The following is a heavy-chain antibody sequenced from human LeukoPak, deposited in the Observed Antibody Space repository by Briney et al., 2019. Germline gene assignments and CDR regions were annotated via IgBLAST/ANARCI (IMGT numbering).Heavy chain of an antibody. D-gene: IGHD2-2*03. CDR2: IYYSGST. V-gene: IGHV4-59*08. J-gene: IGHJ3*02. CDR3: ARGGYCSSTSCYGDAFDI. CDR1: GGSISSYY. Sequence: SETLSLTCTVSGGSISSYYRSWIRQPPGKGLEWIGYIYYSGSTNYNPSLKSRVTISVDTSKNQFSLKLSSVTAADTAVYYCARGGYCSSTSCYGDAFDIWGQGTMVTVSS.